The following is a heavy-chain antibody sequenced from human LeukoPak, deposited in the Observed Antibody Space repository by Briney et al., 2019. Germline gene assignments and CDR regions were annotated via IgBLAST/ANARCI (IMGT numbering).Heavy chain of an antibody. J-gene: IGHJ4*02. CDR2: MNPNSGNT. CDR3: ARGSSGSYYNPSDY. D-gene: IGHD3-10*01. V-gene: IGHV1-8*01. CDR1: GYTFTSYD. Sequence: ASVKVSCKASGYTFTSYDINWVRQATGQGLEWMGWMNPNSGNTGYAQKFQGRVTMTRNTSISTAYMELSSLRSEDTAVYYCARGSSGSYYNPSDYWGQGTLVTVSS.